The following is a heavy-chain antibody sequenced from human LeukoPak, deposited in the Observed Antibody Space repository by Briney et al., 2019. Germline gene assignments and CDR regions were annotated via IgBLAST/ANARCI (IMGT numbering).Heavy chain of an antibody. D-gene: IGHD3-3*01. J-gene: IGHJ4*02. CDR1: GFTFSSYW. V-gene: IGHV3-74*01. CDR3: ARPTAYDFWSGSLDY. Sequence: SGGSLRLSCAASGFTFSSYWMHWVRQVPGKGLVWVSRINSDGSSTSYADSVKGRFTISRDNAKNTLYLQMNSLIAEDTAVYYCARPTAYDFWSGSLDYWGQGTLATVSS. CDR2: INSDGSST.